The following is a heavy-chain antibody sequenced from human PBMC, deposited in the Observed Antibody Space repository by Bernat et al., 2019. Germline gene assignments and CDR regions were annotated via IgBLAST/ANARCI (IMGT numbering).Heavy chain of an antibody. V-gene: IGHV3-23*01. Sequence: EVQLLESGGGLVQPGGSLRLSCAASRFTFNSYAMSWFRQAPGKGLEWVSTISGSGCGTYYADSVRGRFTISRDNSKNTLYLQMNSLRAEDTALYYCAKGGAGVPIDYWGQGTLVTVSS. J-gene: IGHJ4*02. CDR1: RFTFNSYA. CDR3: AKGGAGVPIDY. CDR2: ISGSGCGT. D-gene: IGHD3-16*01.